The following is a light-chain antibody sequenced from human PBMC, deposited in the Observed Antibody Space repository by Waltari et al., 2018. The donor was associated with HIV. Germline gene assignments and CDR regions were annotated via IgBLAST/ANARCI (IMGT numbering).Light chain of an antibody. Sequence: DIVMTQPPHSLAVYLGERATINCKSSQSVLYSSNNKNYLSWYQQKPGQPPKLLIYWASTRESGVPDRFSGSGSGTDFTLTISSLQAEDVAVYYCQQYYSTPWTFGQGNKVEIK. CDR1: QSVLYSSNNKNY. CDR2: WAS. J-gene: IGKJ1*01. CDR3: QQYYSTPWT. V-gene: IGKV4-1*01.